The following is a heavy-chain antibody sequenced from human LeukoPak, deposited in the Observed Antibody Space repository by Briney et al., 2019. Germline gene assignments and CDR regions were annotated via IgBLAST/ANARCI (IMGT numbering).Heavy chain of an antibody. CDR1: GFTFSSYA. Sequence: PGGSLRLSCAASGFTFSSYAMSWVRQAPGKGLEWVSAISASGVSTYFADSVKGRFTISRDNSKNTLYLQMNSLTAEDTAVYYCAKDLGFRGASGYWGQGTLVTVSS. CDR3: AKDLGFRGASGY. V-gene: IGHV3-23*01. CDR2: ISASGVST. D-gene: IGHD3-10*01. J-gene: IGHJ4*02.